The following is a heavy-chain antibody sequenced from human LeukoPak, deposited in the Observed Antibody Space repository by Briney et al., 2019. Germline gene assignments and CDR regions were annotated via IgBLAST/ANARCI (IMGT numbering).Heavy chain of an antibody. CDR2: IYHSGST. D-gene: IGHD3-10*01. J-gene: IGHJ4*02. CDR3: ARDMVRGPNAFIDY. Sequence: PSQTLSLTCAVSGGSISSGGYSWSWIRQPPGKGLEWIGYIYHSGSTYYNPSLKSRVTIPVDRSKNQFSLKLSSVTAADTAVYYCARDMVRGPNAFIDYWGQGTLVTVSS. V-gene: IGHV4-30-2*01. CDR1: GGSISSGGYS.